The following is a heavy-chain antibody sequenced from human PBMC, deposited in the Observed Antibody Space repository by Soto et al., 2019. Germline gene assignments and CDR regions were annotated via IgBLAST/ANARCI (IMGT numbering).Heavy chain of an antibody. D-gene: IGHD3-9*01. Sequence: SETLSLTCTVSGDSISSSSYYWVWIRQPPGRGLEWIGSIFYSGTTYYNPSLKSRVTISIDTSKNQFSLKLTTVTAADTAVYYCAKTGPYDILTYWYFDLWGRGTLVTVSS. V-gene: IGHV4-39*01. CDR2: IFYSGTT. J-gene: IGHJ2*01. CDR1: GDSISSSSYY. CDR3: AKTGPYDILTYWYFDL.